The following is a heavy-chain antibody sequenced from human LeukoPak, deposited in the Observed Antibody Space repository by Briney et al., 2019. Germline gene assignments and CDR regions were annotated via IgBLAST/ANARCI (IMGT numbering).Heavy chain of an antibody. CDR2: INHSGST. V-gene: IGHV4-34*01. J-gene: IGHJ4*02. D-gene: IGHD1-20*01. Sequence: SETLSLTCAVYGGSFSGYYWSWIRQPPGRGLEWIGEINHSGSTNYNPSLKSRVTISVDTSKNQFSLKLSSVTAADTAVYYCATLTGTDYWGQGTLVTVSS. CDR3: ATLTGTDY. CDR1: GGSFSGYY.